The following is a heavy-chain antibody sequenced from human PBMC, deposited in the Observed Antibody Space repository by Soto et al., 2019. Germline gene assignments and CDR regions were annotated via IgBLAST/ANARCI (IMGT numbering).Heavy chain of an antibody. V-gene: IGHV3-7*03. CDR1: GLTFSNYW. J-gene: IGHJ4*02. CDR3: AKDLLYYYDSSGYYRDY. D-gene: IGHD3-22*01. CDR2: INQDESRK. Sequence: PGGSLRLSCVASGLTFSNYWMTWVRQAPGKGLEWVANINQDESRKNYVDSVKGRFIISRDNAKNSLYLQMNSLTADDTAVYYCAKDLLYYYDSSGYYRDYWGQGTLVTVSS.